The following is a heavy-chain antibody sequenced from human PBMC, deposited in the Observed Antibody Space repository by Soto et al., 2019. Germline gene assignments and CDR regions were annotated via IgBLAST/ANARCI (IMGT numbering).Heavy chain of an antibody. CDR1: GFPLEKYG. J-gene: IGHJ4*02. Sequence: GGSLRLSCAVSGFPLEKYGMNWVRQAPGKGLEWVSSISFSGDYIYYADSVKGRFTISRDNARNSLYLQMSSLKSADTAVYYCARDRYAAAVATYLGYWGQGALVTVSS. V-gene: IGHV3-21*01. D-gene: IGHD2-2*01. CDR2: ISFSGDYI. CDR3: ARDRYAAAVATYLGY.